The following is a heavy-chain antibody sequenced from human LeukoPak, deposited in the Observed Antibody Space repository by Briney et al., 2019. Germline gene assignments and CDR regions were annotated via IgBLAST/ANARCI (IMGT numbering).Heavy chain of an antibody. Sequence: GASVKVSCKASGYTSTSYDINWVRQATGQGLEWMGWMNPNSGNTGYAQKFQGRVTMTRNTSISTAYMELSSLRSEDTAVYYCARGDVVVVPAAITLDPWGQGTLVTVSS. CDR3: ARGDVVVVPAAITLDP. V-gene: IGHV1-8*01. J-gene: IGHJ5*02. D-gene: IGHD2-2*01. CDR1: GYTSTSYD. CDR2: MNPNSGNT.